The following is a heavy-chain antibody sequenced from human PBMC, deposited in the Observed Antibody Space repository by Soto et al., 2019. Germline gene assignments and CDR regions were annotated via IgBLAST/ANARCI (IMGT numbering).Heavy chain of an antibody. CDR1: GFTFRSSW. J-gene: IGHJ4*02. CDR3: ARGPTGWSGYDY. Sequence: EVQLVESGGGLVQPGGSLRLSCVASGFTFRSSWMHWVRQAPGKGLVWVSRINSDATTKNYPDYVQGRFTIARDNAENTLYLQMDRLTAEDPAVYYCARGPTGWSGYDYWGQGTLVTVSS. D-gene: IGHD6-19*01. CDR2: INSDATTK. V-gene: IGHV3-74*01.